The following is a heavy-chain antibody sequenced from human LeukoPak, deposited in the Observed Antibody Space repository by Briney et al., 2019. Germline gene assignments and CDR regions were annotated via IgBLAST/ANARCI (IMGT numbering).Heavy chain of an antibody. D-gene: IGHD3-22*01. Sequence: ASVKVSFKASGYTFTIYDINWVRQATGQGLEWVGWMNPNSGNTGYAQKFQGRVTMTRNTAISTAYMELSSLRSEDTAVYYCARGQYYYDSSGYYLDYWGQGTLVTVSS. CDR3: ARGQYYYDSSGYYLDY. CDR1: GYTFTIYD. V-gene: IGHV1-8*01. J-gene: IGHJ4*02. CDR2: MNPNSGNT.